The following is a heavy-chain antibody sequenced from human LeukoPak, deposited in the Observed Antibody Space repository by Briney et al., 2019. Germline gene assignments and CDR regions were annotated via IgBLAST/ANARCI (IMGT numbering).Heavy chain of an antibody. CDR1: GFTFSSYS. V-gene: IGHV3-30*02. J-gene: IGHJ6*03. Sequence: PGGSLRLSCAASGFTFSSYSMNWVRQAPGKGLEWVAFIRYDGSNKYYADSVKGRFTISRDNSKNTLYLQMNSLRAEDTAVYYCAKVHQVLPYYYYYYMDVWGKGTTVTVSS. CDR3: AKVHQVLPYYYYYYMDV. D-gene: IGHD2-2*01. CDR2: IRYDGSNK.